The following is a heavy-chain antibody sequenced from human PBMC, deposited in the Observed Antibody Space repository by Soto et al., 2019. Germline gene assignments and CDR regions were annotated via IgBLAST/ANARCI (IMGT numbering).Heavy chain of an antibody. D-gene: IGHD2-15*01. V-gene: IGHV3-30-3*01. CDR2: ISYDGSNK. Sequence: VQLVESGGGVVQPGRSLRLSCAASGFTFSSCAMHWVRQAPGKGLEWVAVISYDGSNKYYADSVKGRFTISRDNSKNTLYLQMNSLRAEDTAVYYCARDQDIVVVVATAVMDVWGQGTTVTVSS. CDR1: GFTFSSCA. CDR3: ARDQDIVVVVATAVMDV. J-gene: IGHJ6*02.